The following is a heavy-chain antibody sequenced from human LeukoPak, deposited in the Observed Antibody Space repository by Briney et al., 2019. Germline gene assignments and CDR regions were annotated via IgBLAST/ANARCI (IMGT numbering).Heavy chain of an antibody. J-gene: IGHJ3*02. CDR1: GGTFSSYA. D-gene: IGHD3-16*01. CDR2: IIPIFGTA. Sequence: ASVKVSCKASGGTFSSYAISWVRQASGQGLEWMGGIIPIFGTANYAQKFQGRVTITTDESTSTAYMELSSLRSEDTAVYYCARVGSGGAFDIWGQGTMVTVSS. CDR3: ARVGSGGAFDI. V-gene: IGHV1-69*05.